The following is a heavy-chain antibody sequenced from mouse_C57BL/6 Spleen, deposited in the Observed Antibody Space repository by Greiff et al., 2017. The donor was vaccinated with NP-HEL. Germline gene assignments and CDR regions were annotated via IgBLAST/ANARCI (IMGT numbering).Heavy chain of an antibody. Sequence: QVQLKQPGAELVRPGSSVKLSCKASGYTFTSYWMDWVKQRPGQGLEWIGNIYPSDSETHYNQKFKDKATLTVDKSSSTAYMQLSSLTSEDSAVYYCARLAGSSPHFDYWGQGTTLTVSS. D-gene: IGHD1-1*01. V-gene: IGHV1-61*01. CDR2: IYPSDSET. CDR3: ARLAGSSPHFDY. CDR1: GYTFTSYW. J-gene: IGHJ2*01.